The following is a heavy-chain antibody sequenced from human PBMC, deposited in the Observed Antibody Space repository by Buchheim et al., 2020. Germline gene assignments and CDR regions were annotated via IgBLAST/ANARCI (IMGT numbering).Heavy chain of an antibody. J-gene: IGHJ4*02. V-gene: IGHV4-61*01. CDR3: ARVLGYSSSWYPMYYFDY. Sequence: QVQLQESGPGLVKPSETLSLTCTVSGGSVSSGSYYWSWIRQPPGKGLEWIGYIYYSGGTNYNPSLKSRVTISVDTSKNQFSLKLSSVTAADTAVYYCARVLGYSSSWYPMYYFDYWGQGTL. CDR1: GGSVSSGSYY. CDR2: IYYSGGT. D-gene: IGHD6-13*01.